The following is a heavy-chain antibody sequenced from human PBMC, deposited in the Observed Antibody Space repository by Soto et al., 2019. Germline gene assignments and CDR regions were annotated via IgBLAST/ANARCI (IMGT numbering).Heavy chain of an antibody. CDR1: GGSISSYY. CDR2: IYYSGST. J-gene: IGHJ4*02. V-gene: IGHV4-59*08. CDR3: GKLDYGDEYYFDY. Sequence: SETLSLTCTVSGGSISSYYWSWIRQPPGKGLEWIGYIYYSGSTNYNPSLKSRVTISVDTSKNQFSLKLSSVTAADPAVYYCGKLDYGDEYYFDYWGQGTLGTVSS. D-gene: IGHD4-17*01.